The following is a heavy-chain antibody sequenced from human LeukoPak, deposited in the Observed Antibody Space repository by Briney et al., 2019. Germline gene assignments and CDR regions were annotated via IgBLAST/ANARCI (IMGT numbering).Heavy chain of an antibody. D-gene: IGHD3-3*01. CDR3: AGLWSGYYYYYYGMDV. J-gene: IGHJ6*02. CDR2: IYYSGST. CDR1: GGSISSYY. V-gene: IGHV4-59*08. Sequence: SETLSLTCTVSGGSISSYYWSWIWQPPGKGLEWIGYIYYSGSTNYNPSLKSRVTISVDTSKNQFSLKLSSVTAADTAVYYCAGLWSGYYYYYYGMDVWGQGTTVTVSS.